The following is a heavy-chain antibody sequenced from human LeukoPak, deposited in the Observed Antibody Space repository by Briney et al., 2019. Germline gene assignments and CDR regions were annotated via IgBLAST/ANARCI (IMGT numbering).Heavy chain of an antibody. CDR1: GFTFSNAW. D-gene: IGHD2/OR15-2a*01. CDR3: TTDLVSSCHEYCPSPRGP. J-gene: IGHJ5*02. Sequence: GGSLRLSCAATGFTFSNAWMSWVRQAPGKGLEWVGRIKSKTDGGTTDYAAPVKGRFTISRDDSKNTLYLQMNSLKTEDTAVYYCTTDLVSSCHEYCPSPRGPWGQGTLVTVSS. V-gene: IGHV3-15*01. CDR2: IKSKTDGGTT.